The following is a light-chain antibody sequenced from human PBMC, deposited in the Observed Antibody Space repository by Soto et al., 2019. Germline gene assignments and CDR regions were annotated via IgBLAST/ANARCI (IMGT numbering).Light chain of an antibody. J-gene: IGLJ1*01. CDR2: EGS. CDR1: SSDVGSYSL. V-gene: IGLV2-23*01. Sequence: QSALTQPAAVSGSPGQSITSSCTGTSSDVGSYSLVSWYQQHPGKAPKLMIYEGSKRPSGVSNSFSGSKSGNTASLTISGLQAEDEADYYCCSYAGSSTYVFGTGTKVTVL. CDR3: CSYAGSSTYV.